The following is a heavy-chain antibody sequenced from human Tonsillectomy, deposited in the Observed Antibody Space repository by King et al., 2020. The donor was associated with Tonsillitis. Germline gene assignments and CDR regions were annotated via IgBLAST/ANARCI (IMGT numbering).Heavy chain of an antibody. CDR3: ANSDYPYYGDYNRYGMDV. CDR2: ISYDGSNK. D-gene: IGHD4-17*01. Sequence: VQLVESGGGVVQPGRSLRLSCAASGFTFSSYGMHWVRQAPVKGLEWVAVISYDGSNKYYADSVKGRFTISRDNSKNTLYLQMNSLRAEDTAVYYCANSDYPYYGDYNRYGMDVWGQGTTVTVSS. CDR1: GFTFSSYG. V-gene: IGHV3-30*18. J-gene: IGHJ6*02.